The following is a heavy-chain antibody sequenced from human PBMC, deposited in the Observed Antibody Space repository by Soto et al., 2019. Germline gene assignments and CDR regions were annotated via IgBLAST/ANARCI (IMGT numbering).Heavy chain of an antibody. Sequence: SDTLSLTCTVSRDSISSGGYYWSGIRHHPGKGLEWIGYIYYSGNTRYHPSLKSRVTISVDTSKNQFSLNLTSVTAADTAMYFCARDSVVVGARYFDPWGQGILVTVPS. J-gene: IGHJ4*02. V-gene: IGHV4-31*03. CDR3: ARDSVVVGARYFDP. D-gene: IGHD2-15*01. CDR1: RDSISSGGYY. CDR2: IYYSGNT.